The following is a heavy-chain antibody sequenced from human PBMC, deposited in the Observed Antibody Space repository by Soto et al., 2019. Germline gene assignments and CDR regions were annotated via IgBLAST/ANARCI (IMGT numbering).Heavy chain of an antibody. D-gene: IGHD3-22*01. V-gene: IGHV4-59*01. CDR3: ARGVSYYYDSSGYPAPYYYGMDV. CDR2: IYYSGST. J-gene: IGHJ6*02. CDR1: GGSISSYY. Sequence: SETLSLTCTVSGGSISSYYWSWIRQPPGKGLEWIGYIYYSGSTNYNPSLKSRVTISVDTSKSQFSLKLSSVTAADTAVYYCARGVSYYYDSSGYPAPYYYGMDVWGQGTTVTVSS.